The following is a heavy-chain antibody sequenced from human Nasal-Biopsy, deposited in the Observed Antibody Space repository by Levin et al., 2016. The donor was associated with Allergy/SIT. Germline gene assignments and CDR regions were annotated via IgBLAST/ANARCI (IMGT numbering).Heavy chain of an antibody. CDR3: ARGEKYYDDGTGYYSRLDALDI. CDR1: GYTFSGHY. D-gene: IGHD3-22*01. V-gene: IGHV1-2*02. Sequence: ASVKVSCKASGYTFSGHYIHWVRQAPGQGLEWMGWMKPNSGDTKYAQKFQGRLTMTRDTSISTAYIELNSLRFDDTAVYYCARGEKYYDDGTGYYSRLDALDIWGPGTMVTVSS. CDR2: MKPNSGDT. J-gene: IGHJ3*02.